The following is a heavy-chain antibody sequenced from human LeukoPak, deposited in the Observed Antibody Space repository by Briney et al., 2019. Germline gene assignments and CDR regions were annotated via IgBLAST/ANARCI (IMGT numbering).Heavy chain of an antibody. J-gene: IGHJ4*02. D-gene: IGHD4-23*01. CDR1: GFTFSSYS. CDR2: IRSTSSYI. Sequence: PGGSLRLPCAASGFTFSSYSMNWVRQAPGKGLEWVSSIRSTSSYIYYADSVKGRFTISRDNAKNSLYLQMNSLRAEDTAVYYCARDLGFTVVTGAFDYWGQGTLVTVSS. V-gene: IGHV3-21*01. CDR3: ARDLGFTVVTGAFDY.